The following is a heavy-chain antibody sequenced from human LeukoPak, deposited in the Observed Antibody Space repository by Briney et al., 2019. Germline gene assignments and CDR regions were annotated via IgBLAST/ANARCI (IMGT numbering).Heavy chain of an antibody. Sequence: GGSLRLSCAASGNYWMHWVRQAPGKGLVWVSHINSDGSWTSYADSVKGRFTISRDNSKNTLYLQMNSLRAEDTAVYYCAKPSFMVRGVITLGFFDYWGQGTLVTVSS. CDR3: AKPSFMVRGVITLGFFDY. V-gene: IGHV3-74*01. CDR1: GNYW. J-gene: IGHJ4*02. D-gene: IGHD3-10*01. CDR2: INSDGSWT.